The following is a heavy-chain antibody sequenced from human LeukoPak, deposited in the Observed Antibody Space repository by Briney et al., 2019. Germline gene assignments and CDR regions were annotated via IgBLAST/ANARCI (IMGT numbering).Heavy chain of an antibody. CDR1: GFTFSSYS. D-gene: IGHD6-13*01. Sequence: PGGSLRLSCAASGFTFSSYSMNWVRQAPGKGLEWVSSISSSSSYIYYADSVKGRFTISRDNAKNSLYLQMNSLRAEDTAVYYCAREWSSWYSVHWFDPWGQGTLVTVSS. CDR3: AREWSSWYSVHWFDP. J-gene: IGHJ5*02. CDR2: ISSSSSYI. V-gene: IGHV3-21*01.